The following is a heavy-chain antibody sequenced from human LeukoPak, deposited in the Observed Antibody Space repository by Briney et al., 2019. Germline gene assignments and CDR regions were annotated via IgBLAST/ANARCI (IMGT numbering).Heavy chain of an antibody. V-gene: IGHV3-30*02. CDR2: IRYDGSNK. J-gene: IGHJ4*02. D-gene: IGHD3-10*01. CDR3: AKVGRITTNYFDY. CDR1: GFTFSSYG. Sequence: GGSLRLSCAASGFTFSSYGMHWVRQAPGKGLEWVAFIRYDGSNKYYADSVKGRFTISRDNSKDTLYLQMNSLRAEDTAVYYCAKVGRITTNYFDYWGQGTLVTVSS.